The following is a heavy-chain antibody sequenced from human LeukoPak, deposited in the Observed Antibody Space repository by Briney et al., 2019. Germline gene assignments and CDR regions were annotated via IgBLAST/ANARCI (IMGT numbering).Heavy chain of an antibody. J-gene: IGHJ6*03. CDR3: AELGITMIGGV. CDR2: ISSSGSYI. Sequence: GGSLRLSCAASGFTFSDFGMTWVRQAPGKGLEWVSSISSSGSYIYYADSVKGRFTISRDNAKNPLYLQMNSLRAEDTAVYYCAELGITMIGGVWGKGTTVTISS. CDR1: GFTFSDFG. D-gene: IGHD3-10*02. V-gene: IGHV3-21*01.